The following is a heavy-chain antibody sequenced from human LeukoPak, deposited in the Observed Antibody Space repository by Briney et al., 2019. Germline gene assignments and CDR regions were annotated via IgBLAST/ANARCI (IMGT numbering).Heavy chain of an antibody. J-gene: IGHJ4*02. Sequence: LPGGSLRLSCAASGLTFSTYDMTWVRQAPGKGLEWVSAIGSSGSTYYADSVKGRFTISRDNSKNTLYPQMNSLRAEDTAIYYCANPFYGSGPRGYWGQGTLVTVSS. V-gene: IGHV3-23*01. D-gene: IGHD3-10*01. CDR2: IGSSGST. CDR3: ANPFYGSGPRGY. CDR1: GLTFSTYD.